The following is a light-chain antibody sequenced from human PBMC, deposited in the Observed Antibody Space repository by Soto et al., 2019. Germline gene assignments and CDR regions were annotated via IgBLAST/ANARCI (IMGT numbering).Light chain of an antibody. CDR2: DVS. CDR1: SSDVGSYNY. J-gene: IGLJ1*01. Sequence: QSVLTQPASVSGSPGQSITISCTGTSSDVGSYNYVSWYQQHPAKAPKVLIYDVSNRPSGVSDRFSGSKSGNTASLTISGLQAEDEADYYCSSYTSSSTYVFGPGTKLTVL. V-gene: IGLV2-14*01. CDR3: SSYTSSSTYV.